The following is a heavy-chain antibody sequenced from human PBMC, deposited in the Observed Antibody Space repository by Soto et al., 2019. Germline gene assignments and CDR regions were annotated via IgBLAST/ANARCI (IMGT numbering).Heavy chain of an antibody. D-gene: IGHD2-2*01. J-gene: IGHJ6*03. V-gene: IGHV3-48*02. CDR1: GFRCSTHA. CDR2: ISSSGMTI. Sequence: VGSLSLSCGSSGFRCSTHAMNCVLQAPGKGLEWVAYISSSGMTIYYADSVKGRFTISRDNAENSLYLQMHSLRDEDTAIYFCVRMDQLPNNDNYPFYLDICGKGTTGTRS. CDR3: VRMDQLPNNDNYPFYLDI.